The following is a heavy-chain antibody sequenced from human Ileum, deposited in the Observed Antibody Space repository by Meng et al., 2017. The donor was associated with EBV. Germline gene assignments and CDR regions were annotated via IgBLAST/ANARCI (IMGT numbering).Heavy chain of an antibody. D-gene: IGHD3-9*01. CDR1: GGSVSRNDYH. CDR2: MYDSENA. CDR3: AYYFVGRGGPGS. Sequence: QGQLPESGPGLGKPSETLSSPCSVSGGSVSRNDYHWSWIRQPPGKGLEWIGCMYDSENAKYNPSLNSRVTISIDTTRNHFVLKLTSVTAADTAVYYCAYYFVGRGGPGSWGQGTLVTVSS. V-gene: IGHV4-61*03. J-gene: IGHJ5*02.